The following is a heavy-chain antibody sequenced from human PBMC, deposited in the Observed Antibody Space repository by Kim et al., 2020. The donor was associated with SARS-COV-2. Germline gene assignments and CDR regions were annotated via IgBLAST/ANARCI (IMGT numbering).Heavy chain of an antibody. V-gene: IGHV3-15*01. CDR2: IKSKTDGGTT. Sequence: GGSLRLSCAASGFTFSNAWMSWVRQAPGKGLEWVGRIKSKTDGGTTDYAASVKGRFTISRDDSKNTLYLQMNSLKTEDTAVYYCTCGGFTIFGVVDFDYWGQGTLVTVSS. CDR3: TCGGFTIFGVVDFDY. J-gene: IGHJ4*02. CDR1: GFTFSNAW. D-gene: IGHD3-3*01.